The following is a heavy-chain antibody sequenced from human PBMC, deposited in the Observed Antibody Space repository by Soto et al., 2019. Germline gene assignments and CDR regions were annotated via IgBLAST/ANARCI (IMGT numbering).Heavy chain of an antibody. CDR2: ISAYNGNT. D-gene: IGHD6-19*01. CDR1: GYTFTSYG. Sequence: QVQLVQSGAEVKKPGASVKVSCKASGYTFTSYGISWVRQTPGQGLEWMGWISAYNGNTNYAQKLQGRVTMTTDTSTSTAYMELRSLRSDDTAVYYCARDRSGTAVAGTDWFDPWGQGTLVTVSS. J-gene: IGHJ5*02. V-gene: IGHV1-18*01. CDR3: ARDRSGTAVAGTDWFDP.